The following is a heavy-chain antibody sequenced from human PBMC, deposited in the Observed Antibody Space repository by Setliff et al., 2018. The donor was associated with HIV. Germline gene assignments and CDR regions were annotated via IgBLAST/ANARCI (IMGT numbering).Heavy chain of an antibody. J-gene: IGHJ6*02. Sequence: LRLSCAASGFTFTNYWMAWIRQAPGRGLEWAAIISNDGGREYYVDSVKGRFTISRDNAKSSLYLQMDSLRVEDTSVYYCTRKLAPGHGMDVWGQGTTVTVSS. CDR1: GFTFTNYW. V-gene: IGHV3-7*01. D-gene: IGHD3-3*02. CDR2: ISNDGGRE. CDR3: TRKLAPGHGMDV.